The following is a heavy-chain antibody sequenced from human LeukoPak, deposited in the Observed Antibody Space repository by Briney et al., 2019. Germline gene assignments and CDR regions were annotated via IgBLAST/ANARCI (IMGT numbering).Heavy chain of an antibody. CDR3: AREYYYDSSGYYAAGLFDY. CDR2: IYYSGST. D-gene: IGHD3-22*01. CDR1: GGSISSSSYY. Sequence: SETLSLTCTVSGGSISSSSYYWGWIRQPPGKGLEWIGSIYYSGSTYYNPSLKSRVTISVDTSKNQFSLKLSSVTAADTAVYYCAREYYYDSSGYYAAGLFDYWGQGTLVTVSS. J-gene: IGHJ4*02. V-gene: IGHV4-39*07.